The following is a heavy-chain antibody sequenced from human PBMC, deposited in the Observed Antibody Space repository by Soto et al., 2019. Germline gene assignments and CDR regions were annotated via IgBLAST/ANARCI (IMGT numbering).Heavy chain of an antibody. V-gene: IGHV3-30*18. J-gene: IGHJ4*02. CDR2: ISYDGRNK. CDR3: AKDRARYCGGGSCYSIFDY. CDR1: GFTFSSYG. D-gene: IGHD2-15*01. Sequence: QVQLVESGGGVVQPGRSLRLSSAASGFTFSSYGMHWVRQAPGKGLGWVAVISYDGRNKYYADSVKGRFTISRDNSKNTLYLQMNSLRAEDTAVYYCAKDRARYCGGGSCYSIFDYWGQGTLVTVSS.